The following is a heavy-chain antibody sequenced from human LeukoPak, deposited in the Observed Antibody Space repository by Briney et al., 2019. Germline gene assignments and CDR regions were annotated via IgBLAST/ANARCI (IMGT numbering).Heavy chain of an antibody. Sequence: PGGSLRLSCAASGFTFSSYAMHWVRQAPGKGLEWVAVISYDGSNKYYADSVKGRFTISRDNSKNTLYLQMNSLRAEDTAVYYCARARSGYSYGRRNLHDAFDIWGQGTMVTVSS. CDR3: ARARSGYSYGRRNLHDAFDI. CDR1: GFTFSSYA. V-gene: IGHV3-30-3*01. D-gene: IGHD5-18*01. CDR2: ISYDGSNK. J-gene: IGHJ3*02.